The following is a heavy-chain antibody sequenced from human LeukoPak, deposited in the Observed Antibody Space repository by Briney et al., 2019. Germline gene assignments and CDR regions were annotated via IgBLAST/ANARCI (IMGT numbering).Heavy chain of an antibody. CDR3: ARYSSFPLQLERQNKFAFDI. Sequence: SETLSLTCTVSGGSISSYYWSWLRQPPGKGLEWIGYIYYSGSTNYNPSLKSRVTISVDTSKNQFSLKLSSVTAADTAVYYCARYSSFPLQLERQNKFAFDIWGQGTMVTVSS. CDR1: GGSISSYY. V-gene: IGHV4-59*01. J-gene: IGHJ3*02. D-gene: IGHD1-1*01. CDR2: IYYSGST.